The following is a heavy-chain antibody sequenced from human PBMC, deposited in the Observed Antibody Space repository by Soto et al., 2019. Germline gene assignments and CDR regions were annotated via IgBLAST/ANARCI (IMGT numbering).Heavy chain of an antibody. D-gene: IGHD3-10*01. CDR2: INPNSGGT. V-gene: IGHV1-2*04. CDR1: GYIFTDYY. J-gene: IGHJ6*02. Sequence: QVQLVQSGAEVKKPGASLKVSCKASGYIFTDYYMHWVRQAPGQGLEWMGWINPNSGGTNYAQKFQGWVTMIRDTSISTVYMEVTRLRSDVTAVYYCARDIGWVVWFGGDYYGMDVWGQGTTVIVSS. CDR3: ARDIGWVVWFGGDYYGMDV.